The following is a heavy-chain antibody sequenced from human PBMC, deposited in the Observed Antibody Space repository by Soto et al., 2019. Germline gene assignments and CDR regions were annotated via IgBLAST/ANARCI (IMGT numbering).Heavy chain of an antibody. CDR2: IIPILGIA. CDR3: ARLNGYCIRGSCHGHYAMDV. J-gene: IGHJ6*02. CDR1: ANTFIRYG. D-gene: IGHD2-15*01. V-gene: IGHV1-69*04. Sequence: ASVKVSCKAPANTFIRYGISWVRQAPGQGLEWMGRIIPILGIANYAQKFQGRVTITADKSTSTAYMELSSLRSEDTAVYYCARLNGYCIRGSCHGHYAMDVWGQGTTVTVSS.